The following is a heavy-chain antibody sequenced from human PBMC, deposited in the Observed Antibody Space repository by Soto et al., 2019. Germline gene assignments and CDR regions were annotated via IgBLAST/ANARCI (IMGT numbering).Heavy chain of an antibody. V-gene: IGHV1-3*01. CDR1: GYTFSTYT. J-gene: IGHJ3*02. Sequence: QAQLVQSGAEMKKPGASVKVSCKAAGYTFSTYTMNWVRQAPGQSLEWMGWIKAGSGNTKYSQNFQGRVSITRDSSGSTVYMELTGLKSEDTAMYYCARDTETLGPRTNDALDIWGQGTMVTFSS. D-gene: IGHD3-3*01. CDR3: ARDTETLGPRTNDALDI. CDR2: IKAGSGNT.